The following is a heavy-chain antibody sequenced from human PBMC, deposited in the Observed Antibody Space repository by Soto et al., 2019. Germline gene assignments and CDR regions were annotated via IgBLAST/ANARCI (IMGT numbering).Heavy chain of an antibody. V-gene: IGHV1-2*02. CDR2: INPNSGGT. CDR3: ARPKSTIFGVDYGMDV. D-gene: IGHD3-3*01. Sequence: GASVKVSCKVSGYTFTGYYMHWVRQAPGQGLEWMGWINPNSGGTNYAQKFQGRVTMTRDTSISTAYMELSRLRSDDTAVYYCARPKSTIFGVDYGMDVWGQGTTVTVSS. J-gene: IGHJ6*02. CDR1: GYTFTGYY.